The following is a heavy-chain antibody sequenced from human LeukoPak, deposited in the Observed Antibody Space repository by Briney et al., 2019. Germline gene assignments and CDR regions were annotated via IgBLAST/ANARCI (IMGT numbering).Heavy chain of an antibody. CDR3: ARNSSSGFFDY. CDR2: MYNSVSI. V-gene: IGHV4-38-2*01. CDR1: GYSIRNGDY. Sequence: SETPSLTCVVSGYSIRNGDYWGWIRQSPGKGLEWIASMYNSVSIHYNPSLKSRVTILVDTSKNEFSLKMRSVTAADTAVYYCARNSSSGFFDYWGQGTLATVSS. D-gene: IGHD6-6*01. J-gene: IGHJ4*02.